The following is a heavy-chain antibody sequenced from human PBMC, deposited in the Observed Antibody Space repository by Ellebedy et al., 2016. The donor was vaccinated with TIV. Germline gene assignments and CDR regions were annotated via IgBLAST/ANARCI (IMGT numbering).Heavy chain of an antibody. CDR2: MNPNSGNT. D-gene: IGHD3-3*01. Sequence: ASVKVSXXASGYTFTSYDINWVRQATGQGLEWMGWMNPNSGNTGYAQKFQGRVTMTRNTSISTAYMELSSLRSEDTAVYYCARTYYDFWSGYPGEHDAFDIWGQGTMVTVSS. V-gene: IGHV1-8*01. CDR1: GYTFTSYD. J-gene: IGHJ3*02. CDR3: ARTYYDFWSGYPGEHDAFDI.